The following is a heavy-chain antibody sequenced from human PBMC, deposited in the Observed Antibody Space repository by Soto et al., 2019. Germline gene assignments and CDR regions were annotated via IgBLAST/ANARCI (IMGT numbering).Heavy chain of an antibody. V-gene: IGHV1-69*13. J-gene: IGHJ5*02. CDR1: GGTFSSYA. D-gene: IGHD4-17*01. CDR2: IIPIFGTA. CDR3: ARDLKGDYPRGFDP. Sequence: AASVKVSCKASGGTFSSYAISWVRQAPGQGLEWMGGIIPIFGTANYAQKFQGRVTITADESTSTAYMELSSLRSEDTAVYYCARDLKGDYPRGFDPWGQGTLVTVSS.